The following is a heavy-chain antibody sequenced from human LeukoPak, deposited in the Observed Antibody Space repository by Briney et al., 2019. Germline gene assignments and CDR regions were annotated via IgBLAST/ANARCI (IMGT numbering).Heavy chain of an antibody. V-gene: IGHV1-69*04. CDR3: ARAKPRIAMVRGVILNWFDP. J-gene: IGHJ5*02. D-gene: IGHD3-10*01. Sequence: ASVKVSCKASGGTFSSYAISWVRQAPGQGLEWMGRIIPILGIANYAQKFQGRVTITADKSTSTAYMELSRLRSDDTAVYYCARAKPRIAMVRGVILNWFDPWGQGTLVTVSS. CDR2: IIPILGIA. CDR1: GGTFSSYA.